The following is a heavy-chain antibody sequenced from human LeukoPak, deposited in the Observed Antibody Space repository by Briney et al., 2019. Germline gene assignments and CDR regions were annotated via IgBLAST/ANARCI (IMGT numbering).Heavy chain of an antibody. J-gene: IGHJ6*03. CDR2: ISAYNGNT. Sequence: ASVKVSCKASGYTFTSYGISWVRQAPGQGLEWMGWISAYNGNTNYAQKLQGRVTMTTDTSTSTAYMELRSLRSDDTAVYYCARAVSDILTGQGHYYYYMDVWGKGTTVTISS. V-gene: IGHV1-18*01. CDR1: GYTFTSYG. CDR3: ARAVSDILTGQGHYYYYMDV. D-gene: IGHD3-9*01.